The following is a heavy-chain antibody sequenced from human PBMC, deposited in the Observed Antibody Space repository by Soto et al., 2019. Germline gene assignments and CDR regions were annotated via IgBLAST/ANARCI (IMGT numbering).Heavy chain of an antibody. D-gene: IGHD2-21*02. CDR3: ATGGYCGGDCPPFDL. J-gene: IGHJ2*01. Sequence: EVQLVESGGCLVQPGGSLRLSCAASGFTFSSYWMHWVRQAPGKGLVWVSRITNDGSGTNYADSVKGRFTISRDNAKNTLYLQMNGLRVEDTAVYYCATGGYCGGDCPPFDLWGRGTLVTVSS. CDR2: ITNDGSGT. V-gene: IGHV3-74*01. CDR1: GFTFSSYW.